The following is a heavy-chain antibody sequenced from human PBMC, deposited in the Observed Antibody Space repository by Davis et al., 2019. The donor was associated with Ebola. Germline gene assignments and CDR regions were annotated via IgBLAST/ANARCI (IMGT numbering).Heavy chain of an antibody. CDR3: VKDRGSVIRDFDY. V-gene: IGHV3-64D*08. CDR2: INNNGAIT. CDR1: EFIFSTYA. J-gene: IGHJ4*02. D-gene: IGHD2-21*01. Sequence: GESLKISCSASEFIFSTYAMHWVRQAPGKGLEYVSGINNNGAITYYAESVKYRLTISRDNSKNTLYLQMSDLRVEDTAVYYCVKDRGSVIRDFDYWGQGTLVTVSP.